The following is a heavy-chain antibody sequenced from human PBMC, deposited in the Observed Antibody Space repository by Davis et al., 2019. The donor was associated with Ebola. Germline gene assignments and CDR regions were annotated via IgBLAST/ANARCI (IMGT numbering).Heavy chain of an antibody. D-gene: IGHD3-22*01. CDR1: GGSISSYY. Sequence: PSETLSLTCTVSGGSISSYYWSWIRQPPGKGLEWIGYIYYSGSTNYNPSLKSRVTISVDTSKNQFSLKLSSVTAADTAVYYCAREGGYYDSHFDYWGQGTLVTVSS. CDR3: AREGGYYDSHFDY. V-gene: IGHV4-59*01. CDR2: IYYSGST. J-gene: IGHJ4*02.